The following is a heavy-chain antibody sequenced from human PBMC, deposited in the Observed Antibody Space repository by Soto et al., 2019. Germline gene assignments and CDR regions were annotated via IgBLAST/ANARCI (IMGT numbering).Heavy chain of an antibody. Sequence: SETLSLTCTVSGGSISSSSYYWGWIRQPPGKGLEWIGSIYYSGSTYYNPSLKSRVTISVDTSKNQFSLKLSSVTAADTAVYYCARLLSSSSSLGFVRYYYYYYMDVWGKGTTVTVSS. D-gene: IGHD6-6*01. V-gene: IGHV4-39*01. CDR3: ARLLSSSSSLGFVRYYYYYYMDV. CDR1: GGSISSSSYY. CDR2: IYYSGST. J-gene: IGHJ6*03.